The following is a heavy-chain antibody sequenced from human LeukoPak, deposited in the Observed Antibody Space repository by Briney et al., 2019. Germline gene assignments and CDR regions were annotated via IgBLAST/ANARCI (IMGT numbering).Heavy chain of an antibody. CDR3: AKAVGSSGWYEGVEY. J-gene: IGHJ4*02. CDR2: INGGGVNT. V-gene: IGHV3-23*01. CDR1: GFTFSSYA. Sequence: PGGSLRLSCAASGFTFSSYAMSWVRQAPGKGLEWVSTINGGGVNTHYADSVGGRFTISRDNSKNTLYPQMNSLRAEDTAVYYCAKAVGSSGWYEGVEYWGQGTLVTGSS. D-gene: IGHD6-19*01.